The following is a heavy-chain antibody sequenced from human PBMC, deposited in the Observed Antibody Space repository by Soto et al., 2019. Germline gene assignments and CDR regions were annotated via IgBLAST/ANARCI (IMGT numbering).Heavy chain of an antibody. CDR2: ISSSSSYI. Sequence: VGSLRLSCAASGFTCSSYSMNWVRQAPGKGLEWVSSISSSSSYIYYADSVKGRFTISRDNAKNSLYLQMNSLRAEDTAVYYCATLYYDISPNYWGQGTLVTVSS. J-gene: IGHJ4*02. CDR1: GFTCSSYS. CDR3: ATLYYDISPNY. D-gene: IGHD3-9*01. V-gene: IGHV3-21*01.